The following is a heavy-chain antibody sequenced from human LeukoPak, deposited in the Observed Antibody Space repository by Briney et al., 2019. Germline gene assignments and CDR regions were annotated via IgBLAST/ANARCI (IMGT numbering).Heavy chain of an antibody. Sequence: GGSLRLSCAASGFTFSNYAMHWARQAPGKGLEWVAFISHDRSNNCHADSVKGRFTISRDNSKNTLYLQMNSLADEDTAVYYCARDLSGSYMSDYWGQGTLVTVSS. CDR3: ARDLSGSYMSDY. D-gene: IGHD3-10*01. CDR1: GFTFSNYA. CDR2: ISHDRSNN. V-gene: IGHV3-30-3*01. J-gene: IGHJ4*02.